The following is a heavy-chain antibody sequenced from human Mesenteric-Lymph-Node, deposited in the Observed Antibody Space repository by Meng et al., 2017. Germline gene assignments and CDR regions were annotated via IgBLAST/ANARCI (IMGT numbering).Heavy chain of an antibody. J-gene: IGHJ4*02. CDR3: ARTHGSYFYFDY. CDR1: GYTFTSYY. V-gene: IGHV1-46*01. D-gene: IGHD1-26*01. Sequence: ASVKVSCKAFGYTFTSYYMHWVRQAPGQGLEWMGIINPSGGSTSYAQKFQGRVTMTRDTSTSTVYMELSSLRSEDTAVYYCARTHGSYFYFDYWGQGTLVTVSS. CDR2: INPSGGST.